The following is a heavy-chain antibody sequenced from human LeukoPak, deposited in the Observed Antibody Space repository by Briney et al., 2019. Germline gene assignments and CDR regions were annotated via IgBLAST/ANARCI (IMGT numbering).Heavy chain of an antibody. D-gene: IGHD2-15*01. J-gene: IGHJ5*02. CDR1: GYTFTSYD. V-gene: IGHV1-8*01. Sequence: ASVKVSCKASGYTFTSYDIKWVRQATGQGLEWMGWMNPNRGNTGYAQKFQGRVTMSRNTSISTAYLELSSLSSEDTALYYCARVSWSEGWFDPWGQGTLVSVSS. CDR3: ARVSWSEGWFDP. CDR2: MNPNRGNT.